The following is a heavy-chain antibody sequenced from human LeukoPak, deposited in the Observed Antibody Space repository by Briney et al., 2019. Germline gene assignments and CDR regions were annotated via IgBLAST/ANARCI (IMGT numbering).Heavy chain of an antibody. Sequence: PSETLSLTCTVSGGSISSYYWSWIRQPPGKGLEWIGYIYYSGSTNYNPSLKSRVTISVDTSKNQCSLKLSSVTAADTAVYYCARGQDYYDSSGYYYITFAFDIWGQGTMVTVSS. V-gene: IGHV4-59*08. CDR2: IYYSGST. CDR3: ARGQDYYDSSGYYYITFAFDI. J-gene: IGHJ3*02. D-gene: IGHD3-22*01. CDR1: GGSISSYY.